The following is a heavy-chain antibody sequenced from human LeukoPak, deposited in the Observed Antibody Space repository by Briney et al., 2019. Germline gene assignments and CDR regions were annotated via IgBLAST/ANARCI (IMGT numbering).Heavy chain of an antibody. CDR1: GYSFSSNSGA. V-gene: IGHV6-1*01. J-gene: IGHJ4*02. CDR3: ARDVGTTGWHKFDY. Sequence: SQTLSLTCAISGYSFSSNSGAWNWIRQSPSRGLEWLGRTYYRSNWYNDYAESLISRITISPVTSKNQFSLQLYSVTPEDTAVYYCARDVGTTGWHKFDYWGQGTLVTVSS. CDR2: TYYRSNWYN. D-gene: IGHD3-9*01.